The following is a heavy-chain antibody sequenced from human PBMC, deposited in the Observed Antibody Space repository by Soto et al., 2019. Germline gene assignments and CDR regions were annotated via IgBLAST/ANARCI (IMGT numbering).Heavy chain of an antibody. Sequence: QVQLQESGPRLVRPSETLSLTCAVSGGSISSTHSWRWVREPPGKGLEWIAEIYHSGSTNYNPSLKSLATISVDKSKNQFSLKLNAVTAADTAVYFYARAVALPGLFYFDFWGQGTLVTVSS. D-gene: IGHD2-21*01. CDR2: IYHSGST. CDR1: GGSISSTHS. CDR3: ARAVALPGLFYFDF. J-gene: IGHJ4*02. V-gene: IGHV4-4*02.